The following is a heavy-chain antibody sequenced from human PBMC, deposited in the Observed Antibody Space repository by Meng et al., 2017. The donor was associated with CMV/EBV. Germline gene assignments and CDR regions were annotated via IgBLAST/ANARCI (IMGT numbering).Heavy chain of an antibody. V-gene: IGHV3-30*02. J-gene: IGHJ6*02. D-gene: IGHD6-13*01. CDR2: IRYDGSNK. CDR1: GFTFSSYG. CDR3: AKDLPPVLLIAAAGTPSYGMDV. Sequence: GGSLRLSCAASGFTFSSYGMHWVRQAPGKGLEWVAFIRYDGSNKYYADSVKGRFTISRDNSKNTLYLQMNSLRAEDTAVYYCAKDLPPVLLIAAAGTPSYGMDVWGQGTTVTVSS.